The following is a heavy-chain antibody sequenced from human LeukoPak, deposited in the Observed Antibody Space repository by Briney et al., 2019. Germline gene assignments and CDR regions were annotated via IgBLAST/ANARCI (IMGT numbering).Heavy chain of an antibody. CDR2: ISGSGGST. CDR1: GFTFSSYA. CDR3: AKDPYLVAGTGHFDY. D-gene: IGHD6-19*01. V-gene: IGHV3-23*01. J-gene: IGHJ4*02. Sequence: GGSLRLSCAASGFTFSSYAMSWVRQAPGKGLEWVSAISGSGGSTYYADSVKGRFTISRDNSKNTLYLQMNSLRAEDTDVYYCAKDPYLVAGTGHFDYWGQGTLVTVSS.